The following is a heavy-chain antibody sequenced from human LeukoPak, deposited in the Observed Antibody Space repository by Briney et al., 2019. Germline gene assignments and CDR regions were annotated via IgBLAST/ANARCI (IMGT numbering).Heavy chain of an antibody. CDR2: IIPIFGTA. V-gene: IGHV1-69*05. D-gene: IGHD2-2*02. CDR1: GGTFSSYA. CDR3: ARDLPPHCSSTSCYNGLMDV. Sequence: ASVKVSCKASGGTFSSYAISWVRQAPGQGLEWMGRIIPIFGTANYAQKFQGRVTITTDESTSTAYMELSSLRSEDTAVYYCARDLPPHCSSTSCYNGLMDVWGKGTTVTVSS. J-gene: IGHJ6*03.